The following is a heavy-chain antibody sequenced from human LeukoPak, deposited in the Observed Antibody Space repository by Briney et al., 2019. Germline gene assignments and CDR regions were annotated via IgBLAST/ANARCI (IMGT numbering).Heavy chain of an antibody. CDR1: GFTFSSYE. J-gene: IGHJ4*02. CDR3: ARRAGAYSHPYDY. CDR2: ISASGRTM. D-gene: IGHD4/OR15-4a*01. Sequence: GGSLRLSCGASGFTFSSYEMNWVRQAPGKGLEWVSYISASGRTMYYADSVKGRFTISRDNSKNTLYLQMNSLRAEDTAVYYCARRAGAYSHPYDYRGQGTLVTVSS. V-gene: IGHV3-48*03.